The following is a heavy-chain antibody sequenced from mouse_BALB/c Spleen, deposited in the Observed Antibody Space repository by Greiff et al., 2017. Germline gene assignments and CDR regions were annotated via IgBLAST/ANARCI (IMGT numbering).Heavy chain of an antibody. CDR2: IYPGSGST. Sequence: VQLQQPGAELVKPGTSVKLSCKASGYNFTSYWINWVKLRPGQGLEWIGDIYPGSGSTNYNEKFKSKATLTVDTSSSTAYMQLSSLASEDSALYYCAVIYYDYAMDYWGQGTSVTVSS. J-gene: IGHJ4*01. V-gene: IGHV1-55*01. CDR3: AVIYYDYAMDY. CDR1: GYNFTSYW. D-gene: IGHD2-4*01.